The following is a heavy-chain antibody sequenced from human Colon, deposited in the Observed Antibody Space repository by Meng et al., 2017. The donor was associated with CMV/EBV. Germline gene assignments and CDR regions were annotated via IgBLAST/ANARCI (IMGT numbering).Heavy chain of an antibody. D-gene: IGHD2-21*01. V-gene: IGHV3-7*01. Sequence: GASLKISCAASGFTFSSYWMSWVRQAPGKGLEWVANIKQDGSEKYYVDSVKGRFTISRDNAKTSVFLQMNNLRAEDTALYYCARDQAGDPLCYYTGLDVWGHGTPVTVSS. CDR2: IKQDGSEK. CDR1: GFTFSSYW. J-gene: IGHJ6*02. CDR3: ARDQAGDPLCYYTGLDV.